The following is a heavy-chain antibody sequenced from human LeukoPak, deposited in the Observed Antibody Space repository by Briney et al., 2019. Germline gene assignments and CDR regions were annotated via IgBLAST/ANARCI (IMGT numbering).Heavy chain of an antibody. D-gene: IGHD6-13*01. Sequence: GGSLRLSCAASGFTFSSYAMSWVRQAPGKGLEWVSAISGSGGSTYYADSVKGRFTISRDNAKNSLYLQMNSLRAEDTAVYYCARDRVAAAGFFDYWGQGTLVTVSS. CDR3: ARDRVAAAGFFDY. V-gene: IGHV3-23*01. CDR2: ISGSGGST. J-gene: IGHJ4*02. CDR1: GFTFSSYA.